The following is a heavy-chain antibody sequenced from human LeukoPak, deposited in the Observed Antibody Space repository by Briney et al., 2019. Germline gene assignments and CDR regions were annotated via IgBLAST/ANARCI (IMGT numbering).Heavy chain of an antibody. D-gene: IGHD1-26*01. Sequence: GGSLRLSCTASGFTFSSYEMNWVRQAPGKGLEWVSYISSSGTSMYYADSVKGRFTISRDNAKNSLYLQMNSQRAEDTAVYYCARVLGIVGGWGQGTLVTVSS. V-gene: IGHV3-48*03. CDR2: ISSSGTSM. CDR3: ARVLGIVGG. J-gene: IGHJ4*02. CDR1: GFTFSSYE.